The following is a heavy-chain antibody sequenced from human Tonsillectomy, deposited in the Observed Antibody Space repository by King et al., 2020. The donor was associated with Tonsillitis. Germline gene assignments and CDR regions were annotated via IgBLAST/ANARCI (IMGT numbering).Heavy chain of an antibody. Sequence: VQLVESGGDLVQPGGSLRLSCAASGFIYSSFAMHWVRQPPGKGLEWVAVFDTGSYGTYYADSVKGRFTISRDNSKNTLYLQMNNLRAEDTAIYYCAKDRRGTVTTGLDAGGQGTLLTVSS. CDR1: GFIYSSFA. CDR3: AKDRRGTVTTGLDA. CDR2: FDTGSYGT. J-gene: IGHJ5*02. V-gene: IGHV3-23*03. D-gene: IGHD4-17*01.